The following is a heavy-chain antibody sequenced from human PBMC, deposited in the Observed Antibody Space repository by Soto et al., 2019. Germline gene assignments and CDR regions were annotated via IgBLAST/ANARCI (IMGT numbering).Heavy chain of an antibody. CDR1: GFTFSDFY. V-gene: IGHV3-11*01. CDR3: VRVGGGHPLYYYYGVDV. J-gene: IGHJ6*02. D-gene: IGHD3-16*01. CDR2: ISSRGTTM. Sequence: GGSLRLSCAASGFTFSDFYMSWIRQAPGKGLEWVSYISSRGTTMYYADSVKGRFTISRDNAKKSLFLQMNSLRAEDTAVYYCVRVGGGHPLYYYYGVDVWGQGTTVTVSS.